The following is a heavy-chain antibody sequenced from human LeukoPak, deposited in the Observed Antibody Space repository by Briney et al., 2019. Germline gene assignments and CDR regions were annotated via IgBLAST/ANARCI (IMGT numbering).Heavy chain of an antibody. V-gene: IGHV3-64*01. D-gene: IGHD2-2*02. CDR2: ISSNGGST. CDR3: ARQRGLYDY. CDR1: GFTFSSYA. Sequence: GGSLRLSCGASGFTFSSYAMHWVRQAPGKGLEYVSAISSNGGSTYYANSVKGRFTISRDNSKNTLYLQMGSLRAEDMAVYYCARQRGLYDYWGQGTLVTVSS. J-gene: IGHJ4*02.